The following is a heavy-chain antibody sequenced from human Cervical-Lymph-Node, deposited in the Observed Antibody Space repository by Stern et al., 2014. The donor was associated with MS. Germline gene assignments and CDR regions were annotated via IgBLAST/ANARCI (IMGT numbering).Heavy chain of an antibody. CDR3: ARAVETTMYS. J-gene: IGHJ4*02. D-gene: IGHD5-18*01. Sequence: VHLVESGGGMVQPGGSLKLSCAASGFTFSDYGMHWVRQTPGKRLQWVAVIWHDGTKTYYADSVKGRFTISRDNSTDILYLQMDSLRAEDTAVYYCARAVETTMYSWGQGTLVTVSS. CDR1: GFTFSDYG. CDR2: IWHDGTKT. V-gene: IGHV3-33*01.